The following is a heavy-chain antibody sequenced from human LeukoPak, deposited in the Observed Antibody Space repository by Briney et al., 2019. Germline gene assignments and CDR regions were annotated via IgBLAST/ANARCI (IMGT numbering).Heavy chain of an antibody. Sequence: PSETLSLTCTVSGGSISSSSYYWGWIRQPPGKGLEWIGSIYYSGSTYYNPSLKSRVTISVDTSKNQFSLKLSSVTAADTAVYYCARAIIQSRGYYDSSGYYWGYWGQGTLVTVSS. D-gene: IGHD3-22*01. V-gene: IGHV4-39*01. CDR2: IYYSGST. CDR3: ARAIIQSRGYYDSSGYYWGY. J-gene: IGHJ4*02. CDR1: GGSISSSSYY.